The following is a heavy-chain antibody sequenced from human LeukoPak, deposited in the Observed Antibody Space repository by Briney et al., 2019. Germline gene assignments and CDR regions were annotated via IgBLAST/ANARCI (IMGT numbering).Heavy chain of an antibody. CDR1: GDSVSANSVT. V-gene: IGHV6-1*01. D-gene: IGHD3-10*01. CDR3: ARAGSGHYTY. J-gene: IGHJ4*02. CDR2: TYYRSKWFY. Sequence: SQTLSLTCVISGDSVSANSVTWHWIRQSPSRGLEWLGRTYYRSKWFYDFAPSVRSRITINADTPKNQFSLHLNSVTPEDTAVYYCARAGSGHYTYWGQGTLVTVSS.